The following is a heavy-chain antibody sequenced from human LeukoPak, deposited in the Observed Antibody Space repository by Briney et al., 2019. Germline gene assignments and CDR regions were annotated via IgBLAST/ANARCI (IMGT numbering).Heavy chain of an antibody. Sequence: SVKVSCKASGGTFSSYAISWVRQAPGQGLEWMGGIIPIFGTANYAQKFQGRVTITADKSTSTAYMELSSLRSEDTAVYYCAKRRAFEDFGMDVWGQGTTVTVSS. CDR3: AKRRAFEDFGMDV. D-gene: IGHD3-9*01. CDR1: GGTFSSYA. V-gene: IGHV1-69*06. CDR2: IIPIFGTA. J-gene: IGHJ6*02.